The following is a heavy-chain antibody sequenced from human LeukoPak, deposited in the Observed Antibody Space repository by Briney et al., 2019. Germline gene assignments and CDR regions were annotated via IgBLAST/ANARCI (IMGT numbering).Heavy chain of an antibody. CDR2: ISYDGSNK. CDR3: ARDALRLNYYYYYMDV. D-gene: IGHD5-12*01. CDR1: GFTFSTYT. J-gene: IGHJ6*03. V-gene: IGHV3-30*04. Sequence: PGGSLRLSCAASGFTFSTYTMHWVRQAPGKGLEWVALISYDGSNKYYADSVKGRFTISRDNSKNTLYLKMNSLSTEDTALNYCARDALRLNYYYYYMDVWGKGTTVTVSS.